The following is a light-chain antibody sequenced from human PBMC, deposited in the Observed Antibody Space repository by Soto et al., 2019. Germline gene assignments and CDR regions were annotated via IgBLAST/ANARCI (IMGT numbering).Light chain of an antibody. Sequence: EFVLTQSPGTLSLCPGDRATLSCTASQSVSSNSLAWYQQIPGQPPRLLIYGASSRATGVPDRFTGSGSETHFTLTITRLEPEDFAVFYCQHSGRSPPLTFGGGTKVDIK. CDR2: GAS. CDR1: QSVSSNS. J-gene: IGKJ4*01. V-gene: IGKV3-20*01. CDR3: QHSGRSPPLT.